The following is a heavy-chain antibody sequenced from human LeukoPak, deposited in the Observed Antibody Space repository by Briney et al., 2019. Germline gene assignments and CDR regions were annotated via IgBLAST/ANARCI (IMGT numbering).Heavy chain of an antibody. J-gene: IGHJ4*02. V-gene: IGHV3-30*18. CDR3: VKGLVQTTMSHSVDY. Sequence: PGGSLRLSCAASGFTFTNYAMHWVRQTPGKGLEWVALISSDGSKNIYADPVKGRFTVSRDNSKNTLYLQMNSLRAEDTAVYYCVKGLVQTTMSHSVDYWGQGALVTVSS. CDR1: GFTFTNYA. D-gene: IGHD1-1*01. CDR2: ISSDGSKN.